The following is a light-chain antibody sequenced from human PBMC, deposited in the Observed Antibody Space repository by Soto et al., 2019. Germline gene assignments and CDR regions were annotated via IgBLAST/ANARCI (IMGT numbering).Light chain of an antibody. V-gene: IGKV3-20*01. CDR3: HHYGGTPPST. CDR1: QSVGSRY. J-gene: IGKJ2*01. Sequence: EIVLTQSPGTLYLSPGERDTLSCRASQSVGSRYIAWYQQKHGQATRLLIYGASSRDTGIPDRFSGGWSGTNFTLTIISLEPEDFSVHYCHHYGGTPPSTFGQGTKLDIK. CDR2: GAS.